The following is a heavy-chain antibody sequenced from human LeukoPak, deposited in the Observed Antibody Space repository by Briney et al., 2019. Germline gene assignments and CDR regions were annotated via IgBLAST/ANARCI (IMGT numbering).Heavy chain of an antibody. CDR2: IYSGGST. CDR3: ARSWDARLNFDY. Sequence: GGSLRLSCAASGFIVSNNYMNWVRQAPGKGLEWVSVIYSGGSTYYADSVKGRFTISRDNSKSTVDLQMNDLRGEDTAVYYCARSWDARLNFDYWGQGTLVTVSS. V-gene: IGHV3-66*02. J-gene: IGHJ4*02. CDR1: GFIVSNNY. D-gene: IGHD1-26*01.